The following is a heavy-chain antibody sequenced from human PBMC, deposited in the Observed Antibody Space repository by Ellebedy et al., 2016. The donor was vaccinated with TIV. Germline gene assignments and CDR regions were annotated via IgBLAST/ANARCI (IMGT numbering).Heavy chain of an antibody. CDR2: ISYDGSNK. CDR1: GFTFSSYA. Sequence: GGSLRLSXAASGFTFSSYAMHWVRQAPGKGLEWVAVISYDGSNKYYADSVKGRFTISRDNSKNTLYLQMNTLRAEDTAVYYCAKGKAPRGELSFIFDYWGQGTLVTVSS. V-gene: IGHV3-30*04. J-gene: IGHJ4*02. CDR3: AKGKAPRGELSFIFDY. D-gene: IGHD3-16*02.